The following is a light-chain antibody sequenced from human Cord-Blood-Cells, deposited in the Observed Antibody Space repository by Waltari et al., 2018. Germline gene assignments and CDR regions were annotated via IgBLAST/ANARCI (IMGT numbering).Light chain of an antibody. CDR1: KLGDKY. J-gene: IGLJ3*02. CDR2: QDS. V-gene: IGLV3-1*01. Sequence: LTQPPSVSVSPGQTASITCSGDKLGDKYACWYQQKPGQSPVLVIYQDSKRPSGIPERFSGSNSGNTATLTISGTQAMDEADYYCQAWDSSTWVFGGGTKLTVL. CDR3: QAWDSSTWV.